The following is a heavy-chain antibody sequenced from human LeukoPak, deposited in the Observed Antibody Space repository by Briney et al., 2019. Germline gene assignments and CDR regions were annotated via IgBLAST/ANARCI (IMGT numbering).Heavy chain of an antibody. V-gene: IGHV3-74*01. CDR2: ISPTGSIT. Sequence: GGSLRLSCTASGFSFSGHWMHWARQLPGKGLVWVSRISPTGSITSYADSVKGRFTVSRDNAKNTLYLQVNNLRAEDTAVYYCARGPNSNWSGLDFWGQGTLLTVSS. CDR3: ARGPNSNWSGLDF. CDR1: GFSFSGHW. J-gene: IGHJ4*02. D-gene: IGHD6-6*01.